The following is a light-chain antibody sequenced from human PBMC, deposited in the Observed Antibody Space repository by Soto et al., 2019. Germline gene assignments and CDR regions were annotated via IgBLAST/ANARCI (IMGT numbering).Light chain of an antibody. CDR3: SSYTSSSTYV. V-gene: IGLV2-14*01. Sequence: QSALTQPASVSGSPGQSITISCTGTSSDVGGYNYVSWYQQHPGKAPKLMINDVSNRPSGFSNRFSGSKSGNTASLTISGLQADDEADYYGSSYTSSSTYVFGTGTKLTVL. CDR1: SSDVGGYNY. CDR2: DVS. J-gene: IGLJ1*01.